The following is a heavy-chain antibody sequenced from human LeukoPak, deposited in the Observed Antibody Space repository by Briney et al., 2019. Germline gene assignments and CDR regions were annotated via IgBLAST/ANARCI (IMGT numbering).Heavy chain of an antibody. D-gene: IGHD3-3*02. CDR2: IRHDESEK. V-gene: IGHV3-7*01. CDR1: GFIFTNYW. J-gene: IGHJ4*02. CDR3: VRGNTFFIY. Sequence: GGSLRLSCAASGFIFTNYWMTWVRQAPGKGLEWVANIRHDESEKYYVDSVKGRFTISRDNAKNSLSLQMNSLRAEDTAIYYCVRGNTFFIYWGRGTLVTVSS.